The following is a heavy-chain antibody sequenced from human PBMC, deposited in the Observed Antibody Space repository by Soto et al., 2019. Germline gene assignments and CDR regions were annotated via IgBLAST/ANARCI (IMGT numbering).Heavy chain of an antibody. V-gene: IGHV3-48*03. CDR1: GLPSTGFE. D-gene: IGHD3-16*01. J-gene: IGHJ6*01. CDR3: ADLSVTGGVAV. CDR2: ISASGDTV. Sequence: EERLVESGGRFLQPGGSLRLSCVASGLPSTGFEMNWVRQAPGKGLEWVSYISASGDTVYYADSVKGRFTISRDNAKNTLYLEMNSVRAEDSAVYYCADLSVTGGVAVWRQGTTVTVSS.